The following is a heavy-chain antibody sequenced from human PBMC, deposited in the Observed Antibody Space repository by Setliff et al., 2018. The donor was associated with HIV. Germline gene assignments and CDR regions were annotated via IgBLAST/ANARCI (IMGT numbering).Heavy chain of an antibody. CDR3: ATASGYDLFMGAFDI. Sequence: SETLSLTCAVSGESFSGYYWSWIRQPPGKGLEWIGEINQSGGINYNPSLKSRVTISIDTFKNQFSMKLYSVTAADTAVYYCATASGYDLFMGAFDIWGQGTMVTVSS. V-gene: IGHV4-34*01. CDR2: INQSGGI. CDR1: GESFSGYY. J-gene: IGHJ3*02. D-gene: IGHD5-12*01.